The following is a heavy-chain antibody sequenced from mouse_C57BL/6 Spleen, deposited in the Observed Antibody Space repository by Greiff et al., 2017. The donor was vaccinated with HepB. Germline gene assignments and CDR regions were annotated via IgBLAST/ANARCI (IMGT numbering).Heavy chain of an antibody. V-gene: IGHV1-69*01. CDR3: ARGYYGSPGFDY. CDR1: GYTFTSYW. CDR2: IDPSDSYT. D-gene: IGHD1-1*01. J-gene: IGHJ2*01. Sequence: VQLQQPGAELVMPGASVKLSCKASGYTFTSYWMHWVKQRPGQGLEWIGEIDPSDSYTNYNQKFKGKSTLTVDKSSSTAYMQLSSLTSEDSAVYYCARGYYGSPGFDYWGQGTTLTVSP.